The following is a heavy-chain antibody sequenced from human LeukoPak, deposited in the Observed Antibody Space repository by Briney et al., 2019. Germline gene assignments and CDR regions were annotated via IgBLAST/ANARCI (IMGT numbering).Heavy chain of an antibody. V-gene: IGHV3-20*04. Sequence: GGSLRLSCAASGFTFHDYDMSWVRQSPGKGLEWVSGINWNGDRTGYADSVKGRFTISRDNAKKSLYLQMDSLRAEDTALYYCARRDYYGSGSPDFWGQGTLVTVSS. CDR3: ARRDYYGSGSPDF. J-gene: IGHJ4*02. D-gene: IGHD3-10*01. CDR2: INWNGDRT. CDR1: GFTFHDYD.